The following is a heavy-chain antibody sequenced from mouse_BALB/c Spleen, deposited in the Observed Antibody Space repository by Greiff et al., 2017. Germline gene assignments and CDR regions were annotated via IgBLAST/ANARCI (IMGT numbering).Heavy chain of an antibody. CDR3: ARCPYGNYYLAD. CDR1: GYSFTSYW. Sequence: QVQLQQSGPQLVRPGASVKISCKASGYSFTSYWMHWVKQRPGQGLEWIGMIDPSDSETRLNQKFKDKATLTVDKSSSTAYMQLSSPTSEDSAVYYCARCPYGNYYLADWGQGTLVTVSA. CDR2: IDPSDSET. D-gene: IGHD2-1*01. J-gene: IGHJ3*01. V-gene: IGHV1S126*01.